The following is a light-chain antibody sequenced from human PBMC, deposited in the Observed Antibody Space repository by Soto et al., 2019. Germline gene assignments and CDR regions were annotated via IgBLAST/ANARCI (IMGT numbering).Light chain of an antibody. Sequence: DIQMTQSPSSLSAAVGDRVTITCRASQTIATFLNWYQQRPDQAPRLLIYAASNLDNGVPSTFSGSGSETVFPLTISSLQPEDFATYFCQQTYRTPVTFGQGTKLEIK. CDR1: QTIATF. CDR2: AAS. J-gene: IGKJ2*01. V-gene: IGKV1-39*01. CDR3: QQTYRTPVT.